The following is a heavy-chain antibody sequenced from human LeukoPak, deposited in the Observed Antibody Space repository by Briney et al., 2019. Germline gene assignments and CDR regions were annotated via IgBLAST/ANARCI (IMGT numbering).Heavy chain of an antibody. CDR3: ARRYCSGGICYYFDS. CDR2: ISYGGGA. J-gene: IGHJ4*02. CDR1: GDSISSSSHY. V-gene: IGHV4-39*01. Sequence: SETLSLTCTVSGDSISSSSHYWGWIRQPPGKGLEWIAIISYGGGAFYNPSLKSRVTISVDTSKNQFSLTLTSVTAADTAAYYRARRYCSGGICYYFDSWGQGTLVTVSS. D-gene: IGHD2-8*02.